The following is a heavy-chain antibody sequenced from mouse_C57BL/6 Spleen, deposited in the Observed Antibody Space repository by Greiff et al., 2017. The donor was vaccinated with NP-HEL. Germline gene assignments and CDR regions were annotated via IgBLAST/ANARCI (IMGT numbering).Heavy chain of an antibody. CDR3: TRSPILGLQRDY. CDR2: IDPETGGT. Sequence: QVQLQQSGAELVRPGASVTLSCKASGYTFTDYEMHWVKQTPVHGLEWIGAIDPETGGTAYNQKFKGKAILTADKSSSTAYMELRSLTSEDSAVYYCTRSPILGLQRDYWGQGTTLTVSS. D-gene: IGHD2-2*01. CDR1: GYTFTDYE. V-gene: IGHV1-15*01. J-gene: IGHJ2*01.